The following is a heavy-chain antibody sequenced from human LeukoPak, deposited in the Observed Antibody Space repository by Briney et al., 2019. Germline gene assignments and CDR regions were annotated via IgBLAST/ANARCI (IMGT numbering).Heavy chain of an antibody. CDR2: IKPSGGST. D-gene: IGHD5-18*01. Sequence: ASVKVSCKASGYTFTSYYMHWVRQAPGQGLEWMGIIKPSGGSTSYAQKFQGRVTMTRDTSTSTVYMELSSLRSEDTAVYYCARDNPDGDTPEYYFDYWGQGTLVTVSS. CDR1: GYTFTSYY. CDR3: ARDNPDGDTPEYYFDY. J-gene: IGHJ4*02. V-gene: IGHV1-46*01.